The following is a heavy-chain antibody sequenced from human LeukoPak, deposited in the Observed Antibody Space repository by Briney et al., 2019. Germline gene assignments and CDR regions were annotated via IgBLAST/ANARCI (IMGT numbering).Heavy chain of an antibody. Sequence: SETLSLTCTVSGGSISSYYWSWIRQPPGKGLEWIGYIYYSGSTNYNPSLKSRVTISVDTSKNQFSLRLSSVTAADTAVYYCARGTGSGSYPFDYWGQGTLVTVSS. CDR3: ARGTGSGSYPFDY. J-gene: IGHJ4*02. CDR1: GGSISSYY. CDR2: IYYSGST. D-gene: IGHD3-10*01. V-gene: IGHV4-59*01.